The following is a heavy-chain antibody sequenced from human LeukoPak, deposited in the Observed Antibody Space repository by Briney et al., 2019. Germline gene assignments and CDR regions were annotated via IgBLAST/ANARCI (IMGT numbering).Heavy chain of an antibody. V-gene: IGHV4-39*01. CDR1: GGSISSSSYY. CDR3: ATNLWWLPTPYYMDV. CDR2: IYYSGST. J-gene: IGHJ6*03. Sequence: PSETLSLTCTVSGGSISSSSYYWGWIRQPPGKGLEWIGSIYYSGSTYYNPSLKSRVTISVDTSKNQFSLKLSSVTAADTAVYYCATNLWWLPTPYYMDVWGKGTTVTISS. D-gene: IGHD5-12*01.